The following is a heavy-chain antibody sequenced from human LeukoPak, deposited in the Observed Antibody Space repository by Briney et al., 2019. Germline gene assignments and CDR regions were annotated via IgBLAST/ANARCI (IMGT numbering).Heavy chain of an antibody. CDR3: ARERYNWNPGAFDI. J-gene: IGHJ3*02. V-gene: IGHV4-59*01. D-gene: IGHD1-20*01. CDR2: IYYSGST. Sequence: SETLSLTCTVSGGSISSYYWSWIRQPPGKGLEWIGYIYYSGSTNYNPSLKSRVTISVDTSKNQFSLKLSSVTAADTAVYYCARERYNWNPGAFDIWGQGTMVTVSS. CDR1: GGSISSYY.